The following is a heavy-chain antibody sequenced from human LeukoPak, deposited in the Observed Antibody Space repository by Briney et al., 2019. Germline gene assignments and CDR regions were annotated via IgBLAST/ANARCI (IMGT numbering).Heavy chain of an antibody. J-gene: IGHJ6*02. D-gene: IGHD3-9*01. Sequence: GSLRLSCAASGFTFSSSALSWFRQAQGKGLQWFSAIIGSGDSTYYADSVKGRFTISRDNSKSTLYLQLNSLRAEDTAVCYSASWHRVRYFDGYYYGMDVWGQGTTVTVSS. CDR2: IIGSGDST. CDR3: ASWHRVRYFDGYYYGMDV. CDR1: GFTFSSSA. V-gene: IGHV3-23*01.